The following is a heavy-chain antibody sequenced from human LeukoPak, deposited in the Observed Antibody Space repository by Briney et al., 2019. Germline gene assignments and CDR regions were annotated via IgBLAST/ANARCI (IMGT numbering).Heavy chain of an antibody. J-gene: IGHJ4*02. V-gene: IGHV4-39*01. CDR3: ASLLGSGSYSFLDY. CDR1: GGFISSSSYY. D-gene: IGHD3-10*01. CDR2: IYYSGST. Sequence: PSETLSLTCTVSGGFISSSSYYWGWIRQPPGKGLEWIGSIYYSGSTYYNPSLKSQVTISVDTSKNQFSLKLSSVTAADTAVYYCASLLGSGSYSFLDYWGQGTLVTVSS.